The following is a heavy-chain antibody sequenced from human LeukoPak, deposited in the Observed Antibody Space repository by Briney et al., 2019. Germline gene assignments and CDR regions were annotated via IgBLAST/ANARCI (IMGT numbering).Heavy chain of an antibody. Sequence: GRSLRLSCAASGFTFSSYGMHWVRQAPGKGLEWVAVISYDGSNKYYADSVKGRFTISRDNSKNTLYLQMNSLRAEDTAVYYCANTGSGWYVFDYWGQGTLVTVPS. CDR1: GFTFSSYG. D-gene: IGHD6-19*01. CDR2: ISYDGSNK. J-gene: IGHJ4*02. CDR3: ANTGSGWYVFDY. V-gene: IGHV3-30*18.